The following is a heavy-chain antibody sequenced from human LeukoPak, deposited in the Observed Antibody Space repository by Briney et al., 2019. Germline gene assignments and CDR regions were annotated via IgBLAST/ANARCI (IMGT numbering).Heavy chain of an antibody. D-gene: IGHD6-6*01. Sequence: SETLSLTCTVSGGSISSYYWSWIRQPPGKGLEWIGYISYSGSTYYNPSLKSRVTISVDTSKSQFSLKLSSVNAADTAVYYCARLGDSTSRLYYFDYWGQGTLVTVSS. CDR1: GGSISSYY. V-gene: IGHV4-59*08. CDR3: ARLGDSTSRLYYFDY. J-gene: IGHJ4*02. CDR2: ISYSGST.